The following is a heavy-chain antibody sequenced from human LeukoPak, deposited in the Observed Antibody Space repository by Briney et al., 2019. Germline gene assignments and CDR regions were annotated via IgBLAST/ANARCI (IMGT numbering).Heavy chain of an antibody. V-gene: IGHV3-23*01. CDR1: GFTFSSYA. CDR3: AKKTGYSGYDYGDY. Sequence: GGSLRLSCAASGFTFSSYAMSWVRQAPGKGLEWVSGISGSGGSTYYADSVKGRFTISRDNSKNTLYLQMNSLRAEDTAVYYCAKKTGYSGYDYGDYWGQGTLVTVSS. D-gene: IGHD5-12*01. J-gene: IGHJ4*02. CDR2: ISGSGGST.